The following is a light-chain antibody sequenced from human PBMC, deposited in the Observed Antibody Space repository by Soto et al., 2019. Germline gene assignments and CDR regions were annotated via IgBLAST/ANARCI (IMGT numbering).Light chain of an antibody. Sequence: EIELTQSPATLSLSPGERATLSCRASQSVSSHLAWFQQKPGQAPRLLMYGGSTRATGMPARFSGSGSGTEFTLIISSLQSGDFAVYYCLQYSNWPLTFGGGTKVDI. V-gene: IGKV3-15*01. CDR3: LQYSNWPLT. CDR2: GGS. J-gene: IGKJ4*01. CDR1: QSVSSH.